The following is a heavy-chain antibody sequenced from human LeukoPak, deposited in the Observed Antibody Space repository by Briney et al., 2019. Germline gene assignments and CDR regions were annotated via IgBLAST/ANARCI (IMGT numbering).Heavy chain of an antibody. J-gene: IGHJ5*02. CDR2: IWYDGSNK. CDR1: GFTFSSYG. V-gene: IGHV3-33*01. D-gene: IGHD6-6*01. CDR3: ARAALDSSSSRSWFDP. Sequence: PGGSLRLSCAASGFTFSSYGMHWVRQAPGKGLERVGVIWYDGSNKYYADSVKGRFTFSRDNSKNTLYLQMNSLRAEDTAVYYCARAALDSSSSRSWFDPWGQGTLVTVSS.